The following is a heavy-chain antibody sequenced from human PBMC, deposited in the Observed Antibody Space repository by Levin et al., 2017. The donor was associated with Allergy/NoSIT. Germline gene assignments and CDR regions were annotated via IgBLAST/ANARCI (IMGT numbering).Heavy chain of an antibody. CDR3: AKDRFIAVAGTGYYFDY. CDR1: GFTFSSYG. V-gene: IGHV3-30*18. J-gene: IGHJ4*02. Sequence: GGSLRLSCAASGFTFSSYGMHWVRQAPGKGLEWVAVISYDGSNKYYADSVKGRFTISRDNSKNTLYLQMNSLRAEDTAVYYCAKDRFIAVAGTGYYFDYWGQGTLVTVSS. D-gene: IGHD6-19*01. CDR2: ISYDGSNK.